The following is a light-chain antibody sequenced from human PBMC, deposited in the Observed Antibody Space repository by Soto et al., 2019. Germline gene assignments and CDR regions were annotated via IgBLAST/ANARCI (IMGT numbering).Light chain of an antibody. CDR3: QTWDSNAHSP. CDR1: SGHSNNI. Sequence: QLVLTQSSSASASLGSSVKLTCTLNSGHSNNIIAWHQQQPGKAPRYLMKLERSGSYTKGSGVPDRFSGSSSGADRYLTNPTPRPEFEAHYNCQTWDSNAHSPFGGGTKLTAL. CDR2: LERSGSY. V-gene: IGLV4-60*03. J-gene: IGLJ2*01.